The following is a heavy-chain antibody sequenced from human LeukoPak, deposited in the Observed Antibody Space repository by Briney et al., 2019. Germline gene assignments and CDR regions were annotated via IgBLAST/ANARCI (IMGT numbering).Heavy chain of an antibody. J-gene: IGHJ4*02. CDR2: IYYSGST. CDR1: GGSISSYY. V-gene: IGHV4-59*12. D-gene: IGHD3-22*01. CDR3: ARTLDGYIDY. Sequence: SETLSLTCTVSGGSISSYYWSWIRQPPGKGLEWIGYIYYSGSTNYNPSLKSRVTISVDTSKNQFSLKLSSVTPEDTAVYYCARTLDGYIDYWGQGTLVTVSS.